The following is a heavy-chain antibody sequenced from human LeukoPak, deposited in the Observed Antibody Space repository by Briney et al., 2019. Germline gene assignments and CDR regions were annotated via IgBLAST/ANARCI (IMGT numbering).Heavy chain of an antibody. J-gene: IGHJ4*02. CDR3: ARMAAAGHLDY. D-gene: IGHD6-13*01. CDR1: GFTFSSYA. Sequence: LRLSCAASGFTFSSYAMSWVRQAPGKGLEWIGYIYYSGSTYYNPSLKSRVTISVDTSKNQFSLKLSSVTAADTAVYYCARMAAAGHLDYWGQGTLVTVSS. V-gene: IGHV4-31*02. CDR2: IYYSGST.